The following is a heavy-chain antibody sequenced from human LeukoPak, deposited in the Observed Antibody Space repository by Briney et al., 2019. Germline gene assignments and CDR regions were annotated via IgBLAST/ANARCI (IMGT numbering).Heavy chain of an antibody. V-gene: IGHV3-21*01. CDR1: GFTFSSYA. CDR2: ISSSSSYI. D-gene: IGHD6-19*01. Sequence: GGSLRLSCAASGFTFSSYAMSWVRQAPGKGLEWVSSISSSSSYIYYADSVKGRFTISRDNAKNSLYLQMNSLRAEDTAVYYCARGVGAVAKGFFDYWGQGTLVTVSS. CDR3: ARGVGAVAKGFFDY. J-gene: IGHJ4*02.